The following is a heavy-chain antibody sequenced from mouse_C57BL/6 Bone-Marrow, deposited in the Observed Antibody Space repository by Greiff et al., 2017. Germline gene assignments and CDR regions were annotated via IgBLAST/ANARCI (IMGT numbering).Heavy chain of an antibody. CDR2: IDPSDSYT. D-gene: IGHD4-1*01. CDR3: TGHWYFDV. V-gene: IGHV1-59*01. CDR1: GYTFTSYW. J-gene: IGHJ1*03. Sequence: VKLQQPGAELVRPGTSVKLSCKASGYTFTSYWMHWVKQRPGQGLEWIGVIDPSDSYTNYNQKFKGKATLTVDTSSSTAYMQLSSLTSEDSAVYYCTGHWYFDVWGTGTTVTVSS.